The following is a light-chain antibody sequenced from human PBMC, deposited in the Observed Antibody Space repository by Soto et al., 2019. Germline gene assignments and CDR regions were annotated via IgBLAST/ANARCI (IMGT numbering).Light chain of an antibody. Sequence: QSVLTQPASVSGSPGQSITISCTGTSSDVGDYTLVSWYQQHPGKAPKLLLDQVTERPSGVSDRFSGSKSGKTDSLTISGLQADDEADYHCCSYAGSSTYVFGTGTKVTVL. CDR1: SSDVGDYTL. V-gene: IGLV2-23*02. J-gene: IGLJ1*01. CDR3: CSYAGSSTYV. CDR2: QVT.